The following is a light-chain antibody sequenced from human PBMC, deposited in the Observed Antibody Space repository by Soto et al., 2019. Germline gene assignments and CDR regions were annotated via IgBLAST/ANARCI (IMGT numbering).Light chain of an antibody. CDR3: SSYTSTNTWL. V-gene: IGLV2-14*01. J-gene: IGLJ3*02. CDR2: EVS. Sequence: QSALTQPASVSGSPGQSITISCTGTSSDVGGYNYVSWYQQHPGKAPKFLIYEVSNRPSGVSNRFSGSKSGNTASLTISGLQAEDEADYYCSSYTSTNTWLFGGGTKVTVL. CDR1: SSDVGGYNY.